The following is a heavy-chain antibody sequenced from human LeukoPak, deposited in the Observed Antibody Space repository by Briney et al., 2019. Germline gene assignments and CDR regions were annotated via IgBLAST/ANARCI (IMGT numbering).Heavy chain of an antibody. J-gene: IGHJ4*02. Sequence: ASVKVSFKTSGYTFTIYYIHWVRQAPGQGLDWLGLIRPDGGSTLYPQKFQGRVTMTRDTSTSTVYMELSSLRSEDTAVYYCARLEGLAATLGDWGQGTLVTVSS. V-gene: IGHV1-46*01. CDR1: GYTFTIYY. CDR2: IRPDGGST. D-gene: IGHD6-25*01. CDR3: ARLEGLAATLGD.